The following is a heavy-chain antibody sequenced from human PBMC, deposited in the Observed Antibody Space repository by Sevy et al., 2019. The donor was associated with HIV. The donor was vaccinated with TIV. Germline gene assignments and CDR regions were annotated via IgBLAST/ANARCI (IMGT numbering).Heavy chain of an antibody. Sequence: GGSLRLSCAASGFTFSSYAMTWDRQAPGKGLEWVSTITMSGGSTYHADSVKGRFTISRDNSKNTLWLQMNSLRGEDTAVYYCAKGYSYFDYWGQGTLVTVSS. V-gene: IGHV3-23*01. J-gene: IGHJ4*02. CDR2: ITMSGGST. CDR3: AKGYSYFDY. CDR1: GFTFSSYA. D-gene: IGHD5-18*01.